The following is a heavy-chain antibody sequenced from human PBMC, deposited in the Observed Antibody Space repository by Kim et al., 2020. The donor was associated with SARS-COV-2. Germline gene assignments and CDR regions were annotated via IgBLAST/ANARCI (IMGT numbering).Heavy chain of an antibody. Sequence: DSVKGRFTISRDNSKNTLYLQMNSLRAEDTAVYYCATTTVTTPPVTADYWGQGTLVTVSS. V-gene: IGHV3-23*01. J-gene: IGHJ4*02. D-gene: IGHD4-17*01. CDR3: ATTTVTTPPVTADY.